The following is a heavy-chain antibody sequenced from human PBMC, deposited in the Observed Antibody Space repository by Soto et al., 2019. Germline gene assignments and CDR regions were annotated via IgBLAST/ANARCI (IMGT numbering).Heavy chain of an antibody. CDR3: AKGRAITVFGVITPFDS. Sequence: EVQLLESGGDFKQPGGSLRLSCAGSGFNFSNYALNWVRQAPGKGLEWVSVISGNSGTTYYAASVKGRFTISRDNSKKTLYLQMNSLRADDTAVYYCAKGRAITVFGVITPFDSWGQGTLVTVSS. V-gene: IGHV3-23*01. J-gene: IGHJ4*02. CDR2: ISGNSGTT. D-gene: IGHD3-3*01. CDR1: GFNFSNYA.